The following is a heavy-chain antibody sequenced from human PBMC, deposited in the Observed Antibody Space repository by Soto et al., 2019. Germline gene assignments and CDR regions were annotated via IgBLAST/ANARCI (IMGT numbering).Heavy chain of an antibody. Sequence: EVQLVESGGGLIQPGGSLRLSCAASGFTVSSYYMSWVRQAPGKGLEWVSVIYSGGSTYYADSVKGRFTISRDNSKNTLYLQMNSLRAEDTAVYYCARDLRDYYDSSGYYYWGQGTLVTVSS. CDR1: GFTVSSYY. V-gene: IGHV3-53*01. CDR3: ARDLRDYYDSSGYYY. J-gene: IGHJ4*02. CDR2: IYSGGST. D-gene: IGHD3-22*01.